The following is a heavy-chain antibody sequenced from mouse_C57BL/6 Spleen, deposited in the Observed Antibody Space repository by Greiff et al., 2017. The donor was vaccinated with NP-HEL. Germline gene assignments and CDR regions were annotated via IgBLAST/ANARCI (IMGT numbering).Heavy chain of an antibody. CDR3: ARTRGVYYFDY. CDR2: IHPNSGST. V-gene: IGHV1-64*01. Sequence: QVQLQQPGAELVKPGASEKLSCKASGYTFTSYWMHWVKQRPGQGLEWIGMIHPNSGSTNYNEKFKSKATLTVDKSSSTAYMQLSSLTSEDSAVYYCARTRGVYYFDYWGQGTTLTVSS. J-gene: IGHJ2*01. CDR1: GYTFTSYW.